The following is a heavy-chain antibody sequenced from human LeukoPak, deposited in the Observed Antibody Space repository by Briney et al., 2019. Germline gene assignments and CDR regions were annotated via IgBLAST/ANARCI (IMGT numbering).Heavy chain of an antibody. Sequence: GESLKISCKGSGYSFTSYWIGWVRQMPGKGLEWMGIIYPGDSDTRYSPSFQGQVTISADKSISTAYLQWSSLKASDTAMYYCARLELDDILTGRDYYYYGMDVWGQGTTVTVSS. D-gene: IGHD3-9*01. CDR2: IYPGDSDT. J-gene: IGHJ6*02. V-gene: IGHV5-51*01. CDR1: GYSFTSYW. CDR3: ARLELDDILTGRDYYYYGMDV.